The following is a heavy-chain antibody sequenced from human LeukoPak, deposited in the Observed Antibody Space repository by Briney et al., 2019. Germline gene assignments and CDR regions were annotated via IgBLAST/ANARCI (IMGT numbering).Heavy chain of an antibody. Sequence: GGSLRLSCAASGFTFSTYSMNWVRQAPGKGLEWVSYISSSSSNIFYADSVKGRFTISRDNAKNSLYLQMNSLRAEDTAVYYCARDDTVTSHFDYWGRGTLVTVSS. CDR2: ISSSSSNI. CDR3: ARDDTVTSHFDY. CDR1: GFTFSTYS. D-gene: IGHD4-11*01. J-gene: IGHJ4*02. V-gene: IGHV3-48*01.